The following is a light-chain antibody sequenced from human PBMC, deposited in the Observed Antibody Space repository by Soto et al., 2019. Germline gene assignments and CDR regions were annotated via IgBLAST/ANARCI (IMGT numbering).Light chain of an antibody. CDR2: GAS. Sequence: EVVLTQSPGTLSLSPGERATLSCRASQSVSSSYLAWYQHKPGQAPRPLIYGASSRATGIPDRFSGSGSGTVFTFTISRLEPEDFEVYYCQRYARSPRTFGQGNKLEIK. V-gene: IGKV3-20*01. J-gene: IGKJ1*01. CDR1: QSVSSSY. CDR3: QRYARSPRT.